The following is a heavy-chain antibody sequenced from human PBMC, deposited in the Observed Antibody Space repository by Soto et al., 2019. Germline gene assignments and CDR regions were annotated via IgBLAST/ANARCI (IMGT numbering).Heavy chain of an antibody. D-gene: IGHD3-22*01. CDR2: IKSKTDGGTT. Sequence: GGSLRLSCAASGFTFSNAWMNWVRQAPGKGLEWVGRIKSKTDGGTTDYAAPVKGRFTISRDDSKNTLYLQMNSLKTEDTAVYYFTTYQPLYDSSGYSQGFDYWGQGTLVTVSS. J-gene: IGHJ4*02. CDR3: TTYQPLYDSSGYSQGFDY. V-gene: IGHV3-15*07. CDR1: GFTFSNAW.